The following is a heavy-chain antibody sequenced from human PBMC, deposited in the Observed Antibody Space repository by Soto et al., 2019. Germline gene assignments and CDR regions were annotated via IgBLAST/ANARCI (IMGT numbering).Heavy chain of an antibody. J-gene: IGHJ4*02. D-gene: IGHD5-12*01. CDR3: AKDLERWLQLFSDSTPGILDY. V-gene: IGHV3-30*18. CDR2: ISYDGSNK. CDR1: GFTFSSYG. Sequence: GVSLRLPCAASGFTFSSYGMHWVRQATGKGLEWVAVISYDGSNKYYADSVKGRFTISRDNSKNTLYLQMNSLRAEDTAVYYCAKDLERWLQLFSDSTPGILDYWGQGTLVTVSS.